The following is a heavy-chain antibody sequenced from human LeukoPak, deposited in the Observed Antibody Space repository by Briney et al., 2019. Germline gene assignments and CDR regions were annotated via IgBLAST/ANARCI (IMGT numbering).Heavy chain of an antibody. CDR1: GFTFSSYG. CDR3: AKPDTAMARFDY. CDR2: ISYDGSNK. D-gene: IGHD5-18*01. Sequence: PGGSLRLSCAASGFTFSSYGMHWVRQAPGKGLEWVAVISYDGSNKYYADSVKGRFTISRDNSKNTLYLQMNSLRAEDTAVYYCAKPDTAMARFDYWGQGTLVTVSS. J-gene: IGHJ4*02. V-gene: IGHV3-30*18.